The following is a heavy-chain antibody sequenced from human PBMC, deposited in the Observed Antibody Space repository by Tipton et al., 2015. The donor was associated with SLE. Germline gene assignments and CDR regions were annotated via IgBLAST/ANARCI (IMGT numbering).Heavy chain of an antibody. CDR3: ARGSDGEYVRYFDV. J-gene: IGHJ2*01. D-gene: IGHD4-17*01. Sequence: TLSLTCTVSGGSVSNNYYSWIRQPAGKGLEWIGRIYTSGIINYNPSLTGRVTMSIDASQNRVSLRLKSVSAADTAVYYCARGSDGEYVRYFDVWGPGTLVTVSS. CDR2: IYTSGII. CDR1: GGSVSNNY. V-gene: IGHV4-4*07.